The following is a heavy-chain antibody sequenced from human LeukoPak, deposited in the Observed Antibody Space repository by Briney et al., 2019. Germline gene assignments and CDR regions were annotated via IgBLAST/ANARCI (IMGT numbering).Heavy chain of an antibody. Sequence: GGSLRLSCAASGFTFSSYAMSWVRQAPGKGLEWVASISGSDGSTNYADSVKGRFTISRENSKYTLYLQMNSLRAEDTAVYYCARDPYSGRYSAYYYYYMDVWGKGTTVTVSS. CDR2: ISGSDGST. V-gene: IGHV3-23*01. J-gene: IGHJ6*03. CDR1: GFTFSSYA. CDR3: ARDPYSGRYSAYYYYYMDV. D-gene: IGHD1-26*01.